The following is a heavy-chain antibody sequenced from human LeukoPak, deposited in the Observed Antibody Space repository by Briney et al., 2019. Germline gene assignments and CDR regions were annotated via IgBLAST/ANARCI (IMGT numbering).Heavy chain of an antibody. Sequence: PSETLSLTCTVSGGSISSSSYYWGWIRQPPGKGLEWIGSIYYSGSTYYNPSLKSRITISVDTSKNQFSLKLSSETAADTAVYYCARHWVSYYYDSSGPAPTLFGYWGQGTLVTVSS. CDR1: GGSISSSSYY. CDR3: ARHWVSYYYDSSGPAPTLFGY. CDR2: IYYSGST. D-gene: IGHD3-22*01. J-gene: IGHJ4*02. V-gene: IGHV4-39*01.